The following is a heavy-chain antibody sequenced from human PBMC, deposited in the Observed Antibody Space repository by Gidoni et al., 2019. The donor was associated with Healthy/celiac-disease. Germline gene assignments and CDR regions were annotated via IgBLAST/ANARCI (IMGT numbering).Heavy chain of an antibody. CDR2: ISGNSGSI. V-gene: IGHV3-9*01. J-gene: IGHJ4*02. D-gene: IGHD5-18*01. CDR1: GFTFDDYA. CDR3: AKDIYSYGDSLDY. Sequence: EVQLVESGGGLVQPGRSLRLSCAASGFTFDDYAMHWVRQAPGKGLGWVSGISGNSGSIGYADSVKGRFTSSRDNAKNSLYLQMNSLRAEDTALYYCAKDIYSYGDSLDYWGQGTLVTVSS.